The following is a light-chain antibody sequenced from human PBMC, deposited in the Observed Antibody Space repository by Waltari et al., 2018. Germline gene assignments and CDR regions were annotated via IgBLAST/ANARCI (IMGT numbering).Light chain of an antibody. V-gene: IGKV3-11*01. J-gene: IGKJ4*01. CDR2: DAS. Sequence: EIVLTQSPATLSLSPGERATLSCWASQSISSHIAWYQHKPGQAPRPLVYDASNRATGIPARFSGSGSGTDFTLTIGSLEPEDLAVYYCQHGHTWPLSFGGGTKVEI. CDR1: QSISSH. CDR3: QHGHTWPLS.